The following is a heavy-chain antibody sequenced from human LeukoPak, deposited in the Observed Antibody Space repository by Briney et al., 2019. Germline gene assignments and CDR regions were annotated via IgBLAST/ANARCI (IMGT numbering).Heavy chain of an antibody. CDR2: ISSSSSYI. D-gene: IGHD6-19*01. V-gene: IGHV3-21*04. CDR1: GFTFSSYS. CDR3: AKHIRPVIVVAGHIDY. Sequence: PGGSLRLSCAASGFTFSSYSMNWVRQAPGKGLEWVSSISSSSSYIKYADSVKGRFTISRDNAKNSLYLQMNSLRAEDMALYYCAKHIRPVIVVAGHIDYWGQGILVTVSS. J-gene: IGHJ4*02.